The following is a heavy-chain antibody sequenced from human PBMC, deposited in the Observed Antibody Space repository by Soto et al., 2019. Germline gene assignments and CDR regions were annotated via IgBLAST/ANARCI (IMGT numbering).Heavy chain of an antibody. D-gene: IGHD3-22*01. CDR1: GGSVSSGSYY. Sequence: QVQLQESGPGLVKPSETLSLTCTVSGGSVSSGSYYWSWIRQPPGKGLEWIGYIYYSGSTNYNPSLKSRVTRSVDTSKNQFSLKLSSVTAADTAVYYCARGSYYSNYGMDVWGQGTTVTVSS. J-gene: IGHJ6*02. V-gene: IGHV4-61*01. CDR2: IYYSGST. CDR3: ARGSYYSNYGMDV.